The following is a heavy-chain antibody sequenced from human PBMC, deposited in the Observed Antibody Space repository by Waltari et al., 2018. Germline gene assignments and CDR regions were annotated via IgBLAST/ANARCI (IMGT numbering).Heavy chain of an antibody. V-gene: IGHV4-59*01. CDR1: GGSISSYY. D-gene: IGHD2-2*01. CDR2: IYYSGTT. J-gene: IGHJ3*02. Sequence: QVQLQESGPGLVKPSETLSLTCTVSGGSISSYYWAWIRQPPGKGLDWIGYIYYSGTTNYDPSIRSRVTRSVDTSKNQFSRKLSSVTAADTAVYYCARGLGYCSSNRCFDAFDIWGQGTMVTVSS. CDR3: ARGLGYCSSNRCFDAFDI.